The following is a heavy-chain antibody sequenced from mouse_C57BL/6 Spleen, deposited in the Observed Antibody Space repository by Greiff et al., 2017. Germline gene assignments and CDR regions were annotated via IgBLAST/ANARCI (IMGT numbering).Heavy chain of an antibody. CDR2: IDPSDSYT. D-gene: IGHD2-5*01. CDR1: GYTFTSYW. Sequence: QVQLQQPGAELVKPGASVKLSCKASGYTFTSYWMQWVKQRPGQGLEWIGEIDPSDSYTNYNQKFKGKATLTVDTSSSTAYMQLSSLTSEDSAVYYCARDYSNPGYWGQGTTLTVSS. J-gene: IGHJ2*01. V-gene: IGHV1-50*01. CDR3: ARDYSNPGY.